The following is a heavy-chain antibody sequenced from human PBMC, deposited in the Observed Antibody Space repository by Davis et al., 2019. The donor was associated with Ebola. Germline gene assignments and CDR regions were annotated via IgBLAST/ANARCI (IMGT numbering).Heavy chain of an antibody. V-gene: IGHV1-2*02. J-gene: IGHJ4*02. CDR2: INPNSGGT. D-gene: IGHD4-17*01. CDR1: GYTFTGYY. Sequence: ASVKVSCKASGYTFTGYYMHWVRQAPGQGLEWMGWINPNSGGTNYAQKFQGRVTMTRDTSISTAYMELSRLRSDDTAVYYCARVGRATGDYGDYGGFDCWGQGTLVTVSS. CDR3: ARVGRATGDYGDYGGFDC.